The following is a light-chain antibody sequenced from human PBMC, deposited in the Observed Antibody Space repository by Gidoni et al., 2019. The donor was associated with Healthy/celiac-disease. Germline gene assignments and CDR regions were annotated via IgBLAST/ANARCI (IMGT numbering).Light chain of an antibody. Sequence: DIQMTQSPANLSASVGDRVTITCRASQSISSYLHWYQQKPGKAPKLLIYAASSLQSGVPSRFSGSGSGTDFTLTIRSLQPEDFATYYCQQSYSTPPTFGQGTKVEIK. V-gene: IGKV1-39*01. CDR1: QSISSY. CDR3: QQSYSTPPT. CDR2: AAS. J-gene: IGKJ1*01.